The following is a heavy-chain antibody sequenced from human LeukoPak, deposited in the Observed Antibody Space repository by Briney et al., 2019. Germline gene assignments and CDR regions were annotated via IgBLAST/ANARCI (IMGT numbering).Heavy chain of an antibody. J-gene: IGHJ4*02. V-gene: IGHV1-2*02. CDR3: ARRFSIAAAIDY. Sequence: ASVKVSCKASGYTFTGYYMHWVRQAPGQGLEWMGWINPNSGGTNYAQKFQGRVTMTRDTSISTAYMELSRLRSDDTAVYYCARRFSIAAAIDYWGQGTLVTVSS. CDR2: INPNSGGT. D-gene: IGHD6-13*01. CDR1: GYTFTGYY.